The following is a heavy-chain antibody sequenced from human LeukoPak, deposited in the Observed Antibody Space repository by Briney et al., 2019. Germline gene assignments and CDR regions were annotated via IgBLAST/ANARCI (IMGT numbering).Heavy chain of an antibody. V-gene: IGHV3-30*02. J-gene: IGHJ6*03. CDR3: ARDPYYDSSGYNLNYYYYYYMDV. Sequence: GGSLRLSCAASGFTFSSYGMHWVRQAPGKGLEWVAFIRYDGSNKYYADSVKGRFTISRDNSKNTLYLQMNSLRAEDTAVYYCARDPYYDSSGYNLNYYYYYYMDVWGKGTTVTVSS. CDR2: IRYDGSNK. D-gene: IGHD3-22*01. CDR1: GFTFSSYG.